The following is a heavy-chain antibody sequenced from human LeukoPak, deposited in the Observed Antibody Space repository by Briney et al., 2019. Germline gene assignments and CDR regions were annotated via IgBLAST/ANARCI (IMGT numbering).Heavy chain of an antibody. J-gene: IGHJ6*02. D-gene: IGHD5-18*01. CDR2: ISAYNGNT. V-gene: IGHV1-18*01. CDR3: ARGYSYGSDYYYGMDV. CDR1: GYTFTSYG. Sequence: GSVKVSCKASGYTFTSYGISWVRQAPGQGLEWMGWISAYNGNTNYAQKLQGRVTMTTDTSTSTAYMELRSLRSDDTAVYYCARGYSYGSDYYYGMDVWGQGTTVAVSS.